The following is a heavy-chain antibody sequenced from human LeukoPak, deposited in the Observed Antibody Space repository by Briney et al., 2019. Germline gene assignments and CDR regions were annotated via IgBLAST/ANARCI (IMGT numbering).Heavy chain of an antibody. D-gene: IGHD3-10*01. CDR3: AKDRGGHYYGSGSYYIN. V-gene: IGHV3-23*01. CDR2: ISGSGGST. CDR1: GFTFSSYA. Sequence: GGSLRLSCAASGFTFSSYAMSWVRQAPGKGLEWVSAISGSGGSTYYADSVKGRFTISRDNSKNTLYLQMNSLRAEDTAVYYCAKDRGGHYYGSGSYYINWGQGTLVTVSS. J-gene: IGHJ4*02.